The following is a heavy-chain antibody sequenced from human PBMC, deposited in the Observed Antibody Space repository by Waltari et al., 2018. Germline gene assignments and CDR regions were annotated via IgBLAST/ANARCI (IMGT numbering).Heavy chain of an antibody. J-gene: IGHJ3*02. V-gene: IGHV3-21*01. CDR2: ISSSSSYI. Sequence: EVQLVESGGGLVKPGGSLRLSCAASGFTFSSYSMNWVRQAPGKGLEWVSSISSSSSYIYYADSVKGRFTISRDNAKNSLYLQMNSLRAEDTAVYYGATYTDSSSSDYAFDIWGQGTMVTVSS. CDR3: ATYTDSSSSDYAFDI. CDR1: GFTFSSYS. D-gene: IGHD6-13*01.